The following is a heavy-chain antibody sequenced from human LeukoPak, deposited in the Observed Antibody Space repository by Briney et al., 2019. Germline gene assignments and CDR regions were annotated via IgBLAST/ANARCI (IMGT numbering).Heavy chain of an antibody. Sequence: PSETLSLTCTVSGGSISGYYCSWIRQPPGKGLEWIGYIYYSGSTNYNASLKSRVIISVDTSKNQFSLKLSSVTAADTAVYYCARAQGPSHFDWLTTYYYYGMDVWGQGTTVTVSS. D-gene: IGHD3-9*01. CDR3: ARAQGPSHFDWLTTYYYYGMDV. CDR1: GGSISGYY. J-gene: IGHJ6*02. V-gene: IGHV4-59*12. CDR2: IYYSGST.